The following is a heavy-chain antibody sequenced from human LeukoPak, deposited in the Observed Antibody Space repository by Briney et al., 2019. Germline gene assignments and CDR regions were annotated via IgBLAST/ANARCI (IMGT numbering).Heavy chain of an antibody. CDR3: ASLLYYYDSSGQYFLEFQH. V-gene: IGHV4-39*01. Sequence: SETLSLTCTASGGTISSTSYYWGWIRQPPGKGREWIGSIYYSGTTYYNPSLKSRVTISVDTSKNQFSLKLSSVTAADTAVYYCASLLYYYDSSGQYFLEFQHGGQGTLVTVSS. J-gene: IGHJ1*01. CDR1: GGTISSTSYY. CDR2: IYYSGTT. D-gene: IGHD3-22*01.